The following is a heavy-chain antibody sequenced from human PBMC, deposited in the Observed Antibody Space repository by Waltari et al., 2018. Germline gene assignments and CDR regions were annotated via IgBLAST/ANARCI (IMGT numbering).Heavy chain of an antibody. CDR3: AGGYSGYLNDFDY. CDR1: GFTFSSYS. CDR2: ISSSSSTI. J-gene: IGHJ4*02. V-gene: IGHV3-48*04. Sequence: EVQLVESGGGLVQPGGSLRLSCAASGFTFSSYSMNWVRQAPGKGLEGVSYISSSSSTIYYADSVKGRFTISRDNAKNSLYLQMNSLRAEDTAVYYCAGGYSGYLNDFDYWGQGTLVTVSS. D-gene: IGHD5-12*01.